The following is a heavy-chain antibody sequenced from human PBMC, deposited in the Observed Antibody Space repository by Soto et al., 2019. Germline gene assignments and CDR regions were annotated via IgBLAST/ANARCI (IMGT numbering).Heavy chain of an antibody. Sequence: EVQLLESGGGLVQPGGSLRLSCAASGFSFSSYAMRSVRQAPGKGLEWVSAITPSSGATYYADSVKGRFTISRDNSKNTLYLQMDSLRAEDTAVYFCANQREYSGAYWGQGTLVTVSS. J-gene: IGHJ4*02. CDR3: ANQREYSGAY. D-gene: IGHD6-6*01. CDR1: GFSFSSYA. V-gene: IGHV3-23*01. CDR2: ITPSSGAT.